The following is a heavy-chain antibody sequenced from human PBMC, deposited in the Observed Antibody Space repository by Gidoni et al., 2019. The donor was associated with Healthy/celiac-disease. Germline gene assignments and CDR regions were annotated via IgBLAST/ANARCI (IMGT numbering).Heavy chain of an antibody. V-gene: IGHV3-48*01. CDR1: GFTFSSYR. CDR3: ARENVLLWFREPNPQYYFDY. J-gene: IGHJ4*02. D-gene: IGHD3-10*01. CDR2: ISSSSSTI. Sequence: EVQLVESGGGLVQPGGSLRLSCAASGFTFSSYRMNWVRQAPGKGLEWVSYISSSSSTIYYADSVKGRFTISRDNAKNSLYLQMNSLRAEDTAVYYCARENVLLWFREPNPQYYFDYWGQGTLVTVSS.